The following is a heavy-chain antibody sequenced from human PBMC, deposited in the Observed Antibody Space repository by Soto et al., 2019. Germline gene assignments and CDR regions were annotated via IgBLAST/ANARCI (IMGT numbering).Heavy chain of an antibody. CDR3: ASIFITGLHYYYYCGMDV. D-gene: IGHD1-20*01. V-gene: IGHV3-48*02. CDR2: ISSSSSTI. J-gene: IGHJ6*02. Sequence: EVQLVESGGGLVQPGGSLRLSCAASGFTFSSYSMNWVRQAPGKGLEWVSYISSSSSTIYYADSVKGRFTISRDNAKNSLYLQMNSLRDEDTAVYYCASIFITGLHYYYYCGMDVWGQGTTVTVSS. CDR1: GFTFSSYS.